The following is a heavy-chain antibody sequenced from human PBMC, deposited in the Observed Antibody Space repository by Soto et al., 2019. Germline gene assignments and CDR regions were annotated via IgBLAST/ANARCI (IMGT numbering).Heavy chain of an antibody. CDR2: IIPIFGTA. V-gene: IGHV1-69*01. Sequence: QVQLVQSGAEVKKPGSSVKVSCKASGGTFSSYAISWVRQAPGQGLEWMGGIIPIFGTANYAQKFQGRVTITADECTSTAYMELSSLRSEDTAVYYCARPGEMATNGRYYFDYWGQGTLVTVSS. J-gene: IGHJ4*02. CDR1: GGTFSSYA. D-gene: IGHD3-10*01. CDR3: ARPGEMATNGRYYFDY.